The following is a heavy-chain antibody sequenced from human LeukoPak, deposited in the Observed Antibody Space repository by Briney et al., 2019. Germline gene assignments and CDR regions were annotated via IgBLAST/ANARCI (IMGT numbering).Heavy chain of an antibody. Sequence: SETLSLTCTVYGGSFSGYYWSWIRQPPGQGLEWIGEINHSGSTNYNPSLKSRVTISVDTSKNQFSLKLSSVTAADTAVYYCARAIAARPYYYYYMDVWGKGTTVTVSS. CDR1: GGSFSGYY. J-gene: IGHJ6*03. V-gene: IGHV4-34*01. D-gene: IGHD6-6*01. CDR3: ARAIAARPYYYYYMDV. CDR2: INHSGST.